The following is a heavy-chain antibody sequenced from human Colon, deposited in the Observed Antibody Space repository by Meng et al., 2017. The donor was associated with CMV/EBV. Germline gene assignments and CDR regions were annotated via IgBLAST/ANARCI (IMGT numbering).Heavy chain of an antibody. CDR3: AKKEASSSLDY. CDR2: TSDDGTTT. Sequence: GGSLRLSCAASGFDLKSFGFHWVRQPPGRGLEWVAFTSDDGTTTHYADSVKGRFTISRDNAMSTLYLQMDDLRPDDTAVYYCAKKEASSSLDYWGQGTLVTVSS. J-gene: IGHJ4*02. V-gene: IGHV3-30*18. D-gene: IGHD6-6*01. CDR1: GFDLKSFG.